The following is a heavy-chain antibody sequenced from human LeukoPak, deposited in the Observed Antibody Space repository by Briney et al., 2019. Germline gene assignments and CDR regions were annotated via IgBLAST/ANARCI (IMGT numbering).Heavy chain of an antibody. J-gene: IGHJ5*02. CDR1: GFTFSSYF. D-gene: IGHD1-26*01. CDR2: VSNDGTYT. V-gene: IGHV3-74*03. Sequence: GGSLRLSCAASGFTFSSYFMHWVRQAPGKGLVWVSRVSNDGTYTEYADSVKGRFTISRDNSKNTLYLQMNSLRAEDTAVYYCAKEDSGSRPFDPWGQGTLVTVSS. CDR3: AKEDSGSRPFDP.